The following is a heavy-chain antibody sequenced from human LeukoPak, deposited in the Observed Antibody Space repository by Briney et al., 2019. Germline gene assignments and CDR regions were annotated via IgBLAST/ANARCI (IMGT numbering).Heavy chain of an antibody. CDR2: IYSSGST. CDR1: GGSISSYY. D-gene: IGHD3-9*01. CDR3: ARAAFDDPYAFDI. Sequence: SETLSLTCTVSGGSISSYYWNWIRLPAGEGLEWIGRIYSSGSTNYKPSLKSRVFMSVDTSRNQFSLKLSSVTAADTAVYYCARAAFDDPYAFDIWGQGTMVTVSS. V-gene: IGHV4-4*07. J-gene: IGHJ3*02.